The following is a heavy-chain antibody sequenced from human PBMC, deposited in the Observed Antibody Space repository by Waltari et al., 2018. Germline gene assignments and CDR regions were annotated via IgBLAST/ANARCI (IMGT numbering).Heavy chain of an antibody. Sequence: EVQLLESGGGLVQPGGSLRLSCAASGFTFSSYAMSWFRQAPGKGLEWVSAISGSGGSTYYADSVKGRFTISRDNSKNTLYLQMNSLRAEDTAVYYCAKDDTLGGYSSSSGPDYWGQGTLVTVSS. J-gene: IGHJ4*02. CDR3: AKDDTLGGYSSSSGPDY. D-gene: IGHD6-6*01. CDR1: GFTFSSYA. CDR2: ISGSGGST. V-gene: IGHV3-23*01.